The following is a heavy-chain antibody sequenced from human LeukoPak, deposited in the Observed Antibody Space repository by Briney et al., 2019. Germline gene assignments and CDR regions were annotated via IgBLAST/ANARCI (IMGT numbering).Heavy chain of an antibody. J-gene: IGHJ4*02. CDR2: INTDGSST. CDR3: VREAYFPYLKSASPLDH. V-gene: IGHV3-74*01. CDR1: GFIFSSFW. Sequence: PGGSLRLSCATSGFIFSSFWMHWVRQAPGKGLVWVSRINTDGSSTTYADSVKGRFTISRDNAKNTLYLQMSSLRAEDTSVYYCVREAYFPYLKSASPLDHWGQGTLVTVSS. D-gene: IGHD2/OR15-2a*01.